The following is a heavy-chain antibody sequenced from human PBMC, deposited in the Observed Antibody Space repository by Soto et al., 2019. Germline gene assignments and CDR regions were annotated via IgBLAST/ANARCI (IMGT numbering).Heavy chain of an antibody. CDR1: GFTLRDFG. Sequence: EMRLVGSGGGLLQPGGSLRLSCVASGFTLRDFGMSWVRQAPGKGLEWVSYISSSGSAIFYADSVRGRFTISRDNAKNSLYLQMNSLRDEDTALYFCARAPWTVSPYYFYAMDVWGQGTAVTVSS. D-gene: IGHD2-21*02. CDR2: ISSSGSAI. CDR3: ARAPWTVSPYYFYAMDV. J-gene: IGHJ6*02. V-gene: IGHV3-48*02.